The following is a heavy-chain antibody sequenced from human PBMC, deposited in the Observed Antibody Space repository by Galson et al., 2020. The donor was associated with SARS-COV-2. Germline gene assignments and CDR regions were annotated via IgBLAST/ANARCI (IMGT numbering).Heavy chain of an antibody. CDR2: IYISERT. J-gene: IGHJ4*02. V-gene: IGHV4-61*02. CDR3: ARESRWELYFDY. CDR1: GGSISSSSYY. D-gene: IGHD1-26*01. Sequence: SETLSLTCTVSGGSISSSSYYWSWIRQSAGKGLEWIGRIYISERTNYNPSLKSRVTISADTSKNQFSLRLTSVTAADTAEYYCARESRWELYFDYWGQGSLVTVSS.